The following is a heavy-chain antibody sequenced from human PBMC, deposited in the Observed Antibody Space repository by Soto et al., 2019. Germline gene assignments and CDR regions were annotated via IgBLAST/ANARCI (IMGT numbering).Heavy chain of an antibody. J-gene: IGHJ4*02. Sequence: GGSLRFSCAASGFTFSSYAMHWVRQAPGKGLEWVAVISYDGSNKYYADSVKGRFTISRDNSKNTLYLQMNSLRAEDTAVYYCARAPSADDYWGQGTLVTVSS. V-gene: IGHV3-30-3*01. CDR2: ISYDGSNK. CDR3: ARAPSADDY. CDR1: GFTFSSYA.